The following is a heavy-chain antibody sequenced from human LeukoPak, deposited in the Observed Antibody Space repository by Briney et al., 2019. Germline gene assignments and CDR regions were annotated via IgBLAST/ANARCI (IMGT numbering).Heavy chain of an antibody. CDR3: AKLTRVTTGAYYFDY. D-gene: IGHD4-17*01. J-gene: IGHJ4*02. CDR1: GFTFSSYA. CDR2: ISYDGTSK. V-gene: IGHV3-30-3*02. Sequence: PGKSLRLSCAASGFTFSSYAMHWVRLPPGKGLECVAVISYDGTSKSYADSVKGRFTISRDNSKNTLYLQMNSLRAEDTAVYYCAKLTRVTTGAYYFDYWGQGTLVTVSS.